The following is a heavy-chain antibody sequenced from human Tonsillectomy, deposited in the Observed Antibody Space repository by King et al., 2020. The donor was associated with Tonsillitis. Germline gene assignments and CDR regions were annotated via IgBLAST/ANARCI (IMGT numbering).Heavy chain of an antibody. CDR3: ARAGGYYDFSGYHEAY. D-gene: IGHD3-22*01. J-gene: IGHJ4*02. Sequence: QLVQSGGGLVQPGGSLRLSCAASGFTFSSYWMTWVRQAPGKGLEWVANIKQDESEKYYVDSVKGRFTISRDNAKNSLYLQMNSLRAEDTAVYYCARAGGYYDFSGYHEAYWGQGTLVTVSS. CDR2: IKQDESEK. CDR1: GFTFSSYW. V-gene: IGHV3-7*03.